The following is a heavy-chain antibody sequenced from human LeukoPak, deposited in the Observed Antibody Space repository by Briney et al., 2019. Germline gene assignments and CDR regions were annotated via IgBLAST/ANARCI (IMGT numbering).Heavy chain of an antibody. D-gene: IGHD3-3*01. J-gene: IGHJ4*02. CDR2: IIPILGIA. CDR1: GGTFSSYT. CDR3: ARDLEDYDFWSGYYTGDY. V-gene: IGHV1-69*04. Sequence: SVKVSCKASGGTFSSYTISWVRQAPGQGLEWMGRIIPILGIANYAQKFQGRVTITADKSMSTAYMELSSLRSEDTAVYYCARDLEDYDFWSGYYTGDYWGQGTLVTVSS.